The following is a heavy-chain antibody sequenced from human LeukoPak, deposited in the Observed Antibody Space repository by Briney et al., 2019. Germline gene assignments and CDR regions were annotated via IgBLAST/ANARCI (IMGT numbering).Heavy chain of an antibody. CDR1: GYTFTSYG. CDR2: ISAYNGNT. CDR3: VRDRARLEWLFEENAFDI. Sequence: ASVKVSCKASGYTFTSYGISWVRQAPGQGLEWMGWISAYNGNTNYAQKLQGRVTMITETSTSKAYMELRSLRSDDTAVYNCVRDRARLEWLFEENAFDIWGQGTMVTVSS. J-gene: IGHJ3*02. V-gene: IGHV1-18*01. D-gene: IGHD3-3*01.